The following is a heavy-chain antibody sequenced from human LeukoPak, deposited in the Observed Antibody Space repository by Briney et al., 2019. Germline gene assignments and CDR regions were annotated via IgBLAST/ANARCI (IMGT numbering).Heavy chain of an antibody. V-gene: IGHV3-66*01. Sequence: GSLRLSCTASGFTVSSSYMSWVRQAPGKGLEWVSLIYAIGTTYYADSVKGRLTISRDNSKNTVYLQMNSLRAEDTAVYYCARGSATATIQLDNWGQGTLVTVSS. CDR3: ARGSATATIQLDN. CDR2: IYAIGTT. D-gene: IGHD5-24*01. J-gene: IGHJ4*02. CDR1: GFTVSSSY.